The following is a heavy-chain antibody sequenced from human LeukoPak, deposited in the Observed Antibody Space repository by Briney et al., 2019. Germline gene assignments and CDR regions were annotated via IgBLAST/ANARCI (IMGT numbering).Heavy chain of an antibody. V-gene: IGHV4-34*01. D-gene: IGHD6-25*01. J-gene: IGHJ4*02. CDR2: INHSGST. CDR3: ARAPVLGSG. CDR1: GGSFSGYY. Sequence: SKTLSLTCAVYGGSFSGYYWSWIRQPPGKGLEWIGEINHSGSTNYNPSLKSRVTISVDTSKNQFSLKLSSVTAADTAVYYCARAPVLGSGWGQGTLVTVSS.